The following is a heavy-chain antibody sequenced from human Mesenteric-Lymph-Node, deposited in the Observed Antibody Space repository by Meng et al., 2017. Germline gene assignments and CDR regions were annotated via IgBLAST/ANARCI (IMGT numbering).Heavy chain of an antibody. CDR1: GFTFGDYA. Sequence: GESLKISCTASGFTFGDYAMSWVRQVPGRGLVWVSHFYSGVTDTTFADYVRGRFTISRDNAKNSLCLQMNKLRAEDTAVYYCARVTYSRASDIWGQGTMVTVSS. CDR3: ARVTYSRASDI. V-gene: IGHV3-74*03. D-gene: IGHD1-20*01. J-gene: IGHJ3*02. CDR2: FYSGVTDT.